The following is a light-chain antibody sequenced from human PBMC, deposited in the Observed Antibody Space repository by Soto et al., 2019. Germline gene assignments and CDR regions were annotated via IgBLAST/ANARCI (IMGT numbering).Light chain of an antibody. Sequence: DVVMTQSPLSLPVTLGQPVSLSCRSSQNLVYSDGNVYLNWFHQRPGQSPRRLIYDVSQRDSGVPERSSGSGSGTDFTLTISRVEAEDVGVYYCMQGTHWPWTFGQGTKVEIK. J-gene: IGKJ1*01. V-gene: IGKV2-30*01. CDR3: MQGTHWPWT. CDR2: DVS. CDR1: QNLVYSDGNVY.